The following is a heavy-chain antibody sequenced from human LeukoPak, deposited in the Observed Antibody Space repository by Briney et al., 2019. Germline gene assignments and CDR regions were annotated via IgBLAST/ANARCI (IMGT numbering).Heavy chain of an antibody. Sequence: SQTLSLTCTVSGGSISSGDHYWSCIRQPPGKGLEWIGYIYYSGSTYYNPSLKSRVTISVDTSKNQFSLKLSSVTAADTAVYYCARDGTPHDILTGPTGSDAFDIWGQGTMVTVSS. D-gene: IGHD3-9*01. V-gene: IGHV4-30-4*01. J-gene: IGHJ3*02. CDR3: ARDGTPHDILTGPTGSDAFDI. CDR2: IYYSGST. CDR1: GGSISSGDHY.